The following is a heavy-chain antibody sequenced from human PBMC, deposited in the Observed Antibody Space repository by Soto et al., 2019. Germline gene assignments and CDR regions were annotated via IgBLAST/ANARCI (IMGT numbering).Heavy chain of an antibody. J-gene: IGHJ4*02. V-gene: IGHV1-3*01. D-gene: IGHD5-18*01. CDR1: GYTFTSYA. CDR2: INAGNGNT. Sequence: ASVKVSCKASGYTFTSYAMHWVRQAPGQRLEWMGWINAGNGNTKYSQKFQGRVTITRDTSASTAYMELSSLRSEDTAIYYCARDTGYTFGSLNYWGPGTLVTVSS. CDR3: ARDTGYTFGSLNY.